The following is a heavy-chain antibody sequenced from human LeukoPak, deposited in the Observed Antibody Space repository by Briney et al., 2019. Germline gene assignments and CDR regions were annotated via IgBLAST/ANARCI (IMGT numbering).Heavy chain of an antibody. D-gene: IGHD3-16*01. V-gene: IGHV4-61*02. CDR1: GGSISSGSYY. CDR3: TRGAGWLIDY. CDR2: IYTSGST. J-gene: IGHJ4*02. Sequence: SQTLSLTCTVPGGSISSGSYYWSWIRQPAGKGLEWIGRIYTSGSTNYNPSLKSRVTISVDTSKHQFSLKLNSLTTADTAVYYCTRGAGWLIDYWGQGILGTVSS.